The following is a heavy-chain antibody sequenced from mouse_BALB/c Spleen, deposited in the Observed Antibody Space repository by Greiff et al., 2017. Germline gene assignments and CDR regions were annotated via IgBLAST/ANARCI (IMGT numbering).Heavy chain of an antibody. Sequence: QVQLKESGPGLVAPSQSLSITCTVSGFSLTSYDISWIRQPPGKGLEWLGVIWTGGGTNYNSAFMSRLSISKDNSKSQVFLKMNSLQTDDTAIYYCVTGLGDYWGQGTTLTVSS. CDR3: VTGLGDY. V-gene: IGHV2-9-2*01. CDR1: GFSLTSYD. J-gene: IGHJ2*01. CDR2: IWTGGGT.